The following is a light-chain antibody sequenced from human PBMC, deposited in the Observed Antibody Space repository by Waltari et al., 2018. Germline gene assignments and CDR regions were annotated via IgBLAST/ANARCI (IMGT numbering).Light chain of an antibody. Sequence: SYELTQPPSVSVSPGQTASVTCSGDKLGEKYTCWYQQKPGQSPVLVMYQDNKRPSGIPERFSGSNSGNTATLTISGTQGMDEAVYYCQAWDSSSYVFGTGTKVTVL. V-gene: IGLV3-1*01. CDR3: QAWDSSSYV. J-gene: IGLJ1*01. CDR2: QDN. CDR1: KLGEKY.